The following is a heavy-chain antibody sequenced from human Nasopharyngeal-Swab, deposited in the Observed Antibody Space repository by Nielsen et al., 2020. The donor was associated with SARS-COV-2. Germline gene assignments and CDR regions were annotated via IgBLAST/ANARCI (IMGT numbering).Heavy chain of an antibody. CDR2: INPNSGGT. J-gene: IGHJ3*02. V-gene: IGHV1-2*02. CDR3: ARAFHSGYQLLFSEPDAFDI. D-gene: IGHD2-2*01. Sequence: ASVKVSCQASGYTFTGYYMHWVRQPPGQGLEWMGWINPNSGGTNYAQKFQGRVTMTRDTSISTAYMELSSLRSEDTAVYYCARAFHSGYQLLFSEPDAFDIWGQGTMVTISS. CDR1: GYTFTGYY.